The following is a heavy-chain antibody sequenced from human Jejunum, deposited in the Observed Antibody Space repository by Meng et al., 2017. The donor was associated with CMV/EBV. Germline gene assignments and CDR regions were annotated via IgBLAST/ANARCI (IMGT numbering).Heavy chain of an antibody. J-gene: IGHJ4*02. CDR3: VRGNYGFDY. CDR1: GFPFSAYY. D-gene: IGHD3-10*01. CDR2: ITGPGTTV. V-gene: IGHV3-11*01. Sequence: LSCAAVGFPFSAYYMAWVRQAPGKGLEWVSYITGPGTTVNYADSVRGRFTISRDNTKNSLYLQMNSLRADDTAVYYCVRGNYGFDYWGQGALVTVSS.